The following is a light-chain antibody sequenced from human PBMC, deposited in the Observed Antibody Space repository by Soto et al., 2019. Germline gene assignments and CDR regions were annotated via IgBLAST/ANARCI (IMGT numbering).Light chain of an antibody. CDR2: EGG. CDR1: SSDIGSYNL. V-gene: IGLV2-23*01. CDR3: CSYAGSSTVV. J-gene: IGLJ3*02. Sequence: QSALTQPASVSGSPGQSITFSCTGTSSDIGSYNLVSWYQQHPGKAPKLMIYEGGKRPSGVSNRFSGSKSGNTASLTISGLQAEDEADYYCCSYAGSSTVVFGGGTKLTVL.